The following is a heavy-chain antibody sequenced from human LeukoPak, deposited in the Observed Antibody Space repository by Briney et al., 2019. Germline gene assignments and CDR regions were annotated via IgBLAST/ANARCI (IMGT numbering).Heavy chain of an antibody. J-gene: IGHJ6*03. Sequence: PGGSLRLSCAASGFTFSGYWMRWVRQAPGKGLEWVANIKQDGSEKYYVDSVKGRFTISRDNAKNSLYLQMNSLRAEDTAVYYCASKGYMDVWGKGTTVTVSS. CDR2: IKQDGSEK. CDR1: GFTFSGYW. CDR3: ASKGYMDV. V-gene: IGHV3-7*01.